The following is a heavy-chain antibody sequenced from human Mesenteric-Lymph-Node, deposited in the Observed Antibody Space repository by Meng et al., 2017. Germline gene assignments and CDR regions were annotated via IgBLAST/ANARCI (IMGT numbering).Heavy chain of an antibody. CDR3: ARFRPLYADFDY. Sequence: SVKVSCKASGGTFSSYAISWVRQAPGQGLEWMGGIIPIFGTANYAQKFQGRVTITTDESTSTAYMELSSLRSEDTAVYYCARFRPLYADFDYWGQGTLVTVSS. CDR1: GGTFSSYA. CDR2: IIPIFGTA. D-gene: IGHD3-3*01. V-gene: IGHV1-69*05. J-gene: IGHJ4*02.